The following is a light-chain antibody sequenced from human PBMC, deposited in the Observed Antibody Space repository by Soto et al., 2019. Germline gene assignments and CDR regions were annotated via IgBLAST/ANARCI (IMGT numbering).Light chain of an antibody. Sequence: QSALTQPASVSGSPGQSITISCTGTSSDVSAYNYVSWYQQHPGNAPKLMIYDVSNRPSGVSNRFSGSKSGNTASLTISGLQAEDEAAYYCSSYTRSSPLVFGGGTKLTVL. CDR1: SSDVSAYNY. J-gene: IGLJ2*01. V-gene: IGLV2-14*03. CDR3: SSYTRSSPLV. CDR2: DVS.